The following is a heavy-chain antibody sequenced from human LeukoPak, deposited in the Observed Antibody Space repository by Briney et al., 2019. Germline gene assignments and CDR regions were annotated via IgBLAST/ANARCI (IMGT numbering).Heavy chain of an antibody. Sequence: SVKVSCKASGFTFTSSAMQWVRQARGQRLEWIGWIVVGSGNTNYAQKFQEGVTITRDMSTSTAYMELSSLRSEDTAVYYCAAVGYYDSSGNDYMDVWGKGTTVTVSS. CDR3: AAVGYYDSSGNDYMDV. V-gene: IGHV1-58*02. CDR1: GFTFTSSA. J-gene: IGHJ6*03. D-gene: IGHD3-22*01. CDR2: IVVGSGNT.